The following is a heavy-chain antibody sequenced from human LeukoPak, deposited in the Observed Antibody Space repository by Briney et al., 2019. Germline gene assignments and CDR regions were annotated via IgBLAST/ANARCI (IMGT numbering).Heavy chain of an antibody. CDR2: ISYDGSNK. CDR1: GFTFSSYG. V-gene: IGHV3-30*18. J-gene: IGHJ6*02. Sequence: PGGSLRLSCAASGFTFSSYGMHWVRQAPGKGLEWVAVISYDGSNKYYADSVKGRFTISRDNSKNTLYLQMNSLRAEDTAVYYCAKDNSESVAGPYYYYGMDVWGQGTTVTVSS. D-gene: IGHD6-19*01. CDR3: AKDNSESVAGPYYYYGMDV.